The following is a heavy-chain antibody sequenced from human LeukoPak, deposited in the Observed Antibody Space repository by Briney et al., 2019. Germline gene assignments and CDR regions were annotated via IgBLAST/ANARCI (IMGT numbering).Heavy chain of an antibody. V-gene: IGHV4-34*01. CDR2: ITRSGDT. D-gene: IGHD3-22*01. CDR3: ARHRYGSDSSCFAF. CDR1: GGSFSGYF. J-gene: IGHJ4*02. Sequence: PSETLSLTCAVYGGSFSGYFWAWIRQSPEKGLECIGEITRSGDTNYNPSLKRRVSITVETSKNQFPLNLNSVTAADTAIYYCARHRYGSDSSCFAFWGQGTLVTVSS.